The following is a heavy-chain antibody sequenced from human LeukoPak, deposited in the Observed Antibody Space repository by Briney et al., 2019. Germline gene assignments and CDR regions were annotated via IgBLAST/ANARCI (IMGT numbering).Heavy chain of an antibody. Sequence: SETLSLTCTVSGGSISSYYWSWIRQPAGKGLEWIGRIYTSGSTNYNPSLKSRVIMSVDTSKNQLSLKLSSVTAADTAVYYCARWSDCGGDCHILDYWGQGILVTVSS. J-gene: IGHJ4*02. CDR1: GGSISSYY. V-gene: IGHV4-4*07. CDR2: IYTSGST. CDR3: ARWSDCGGDCHILDY. D-gene: IGHD2-21*02.